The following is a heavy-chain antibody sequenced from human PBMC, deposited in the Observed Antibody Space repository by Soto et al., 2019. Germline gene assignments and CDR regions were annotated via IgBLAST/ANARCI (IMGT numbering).Heavy chain of an antibody. V-gene: IGHV3-23*01. CDR1: GSSFGSYA. D-gene: IGHD3-3*01. CDR3: ARWSYLDY. J-gene: IGHJ4*02. CDR2: ISGSDGKT. Sequence: GGSLRLSCAASGSSFGSYALSWVRQAPGKGLEWVSTISGSDGKTFYADSVKGRFSISRDTSQSTLYLQMNSLRADDTAMYYCARWSYLDYWGQGTRVTVSS.